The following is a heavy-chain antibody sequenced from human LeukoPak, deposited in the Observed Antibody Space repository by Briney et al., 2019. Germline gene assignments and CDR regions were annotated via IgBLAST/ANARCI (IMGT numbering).Heavy chain of an antibody. CDR3: ARDRRYSGYVRYYFDY. D-gene: IGHD5-12*01. V-gene: IGHV3-33*01. CDR1: GFTFSSYG. CDR2: IWYDGSNK. J-gene: IGHJ4*02. Sequence: GRSLRLSCAASGFTFSSYGMHWVRQAPGKGLEWVAVIWYDGSNKYYADSVKGRFTISRDNSKNTLYLQMNSLRAEDTAVYYCARDRRYSGYVRYYFDYWGQGTLVTVSS.